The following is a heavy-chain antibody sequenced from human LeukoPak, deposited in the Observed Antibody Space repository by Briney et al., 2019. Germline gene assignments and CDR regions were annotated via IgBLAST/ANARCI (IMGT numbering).Heavy chain of an antibody. D-gene: IGHD3-16*01. CDR3: ATYIQRPPVMDV. J-gene: IGHJ6*02. CDR1: VFTFSSYA. CDR2: ITGGGGTT. Sequence: GGSLRLSCGASVFTFSSYAMGWVRQAPGKGLEWVSIITGGGGTTYSADSVKGRFTISRDNSQNTLYLQMNSLRDEDTGVYFYATYIQRPPVMDVWGQGTTVTVSS. V-gene: IGHV3-23*01.